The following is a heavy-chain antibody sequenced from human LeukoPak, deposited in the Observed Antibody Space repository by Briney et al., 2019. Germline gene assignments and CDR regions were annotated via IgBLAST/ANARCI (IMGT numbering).Heavy chain of an antibody. J-gene: IGHJ2*01. CDR2: INSDGSST. V-gene: IGHV3-74*01. Sequence: QPGGSLRLSCATSGFTFSSYWMYWVRQAPGKGLVWVSRINSDGSSTSYADSVKGRFTISRDNAKNTLYVQMNSLRAEDTAVYYCAGSLFSNWYFDLWGRGTLDTVSS. CDR3: AGSLFSNWYFDL. D-gene: IGHD3-10*02. CDR1: GFTFSSYW.